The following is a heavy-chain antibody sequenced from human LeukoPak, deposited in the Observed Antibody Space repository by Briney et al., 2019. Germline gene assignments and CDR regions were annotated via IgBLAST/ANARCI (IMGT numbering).Heavy chain of an antibody. J-gene: IGHJ4*02. CDR1: GGSISSHY. CDR2: IYSSGST. Sequence: PSETLSLTCTVSGGSISSHYWSWIRQPAGKGLDWIGRIYSSGSTNYNPSLESRVTMSVDTSKNQFSLKLSSVTAADTAVYYCARAYCSGGSCYSGFDYWGQGTLVTVSS. D-gene: IGHD2-15*01. CDR3: ARAYCSGGSCYSGFDY. V-gene: IGHV4-4*07.